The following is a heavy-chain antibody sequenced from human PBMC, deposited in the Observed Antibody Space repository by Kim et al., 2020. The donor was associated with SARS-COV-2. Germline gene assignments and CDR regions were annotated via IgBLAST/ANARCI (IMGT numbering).Heavy chain of an antibody. CDR1: GGSFSGYY. Sequence: SETLSLTCAVYGGSFSGYYWSWIRQPPGKGLEWIGEINHSGSTNYNPSLKSRVTISVDTSKNQFSLKLSSVTAADTAVYYCARGGYCSSTSCYTDRWFDPWGQGTLVTVSS. V-gene: IGHV4-34*01. CDR2: INHSGST. D-gene: IGHD2-2*02. J-gene: IGHJ5*02. CDR3: ARGGYCSSTSCYTDRWFDP.